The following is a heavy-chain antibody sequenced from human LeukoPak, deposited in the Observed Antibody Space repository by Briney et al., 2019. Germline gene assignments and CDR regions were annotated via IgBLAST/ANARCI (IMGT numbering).Heavy chain of an antibody. Sequence: PGGSLRLSCAASGFPFANYAIAWVRQAPGKGLNWVTGITGSGGATYYADSVKGRFTISRDNSKNTLYLQMNSLSVEDSAVYYCARRDYFDGSGYLPLFDNWGQGTLVTVSS. V-gene: IGHV3-23*01. CDR3: ARRDYFDGSGYLPLFDN. J-gene: IGHJ4*02. D-gene: IGHD3-22*01. CDR2: ITGSGGAT. CDR1: GFPFANYA.